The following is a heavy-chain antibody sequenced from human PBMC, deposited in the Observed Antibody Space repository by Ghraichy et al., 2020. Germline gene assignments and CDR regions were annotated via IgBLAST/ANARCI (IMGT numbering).Heavy chain of an antibody. V-gene: IGHV4-59*01. D-gene: IGHD6-19*01. J-gene: IGHJ4*02. CDR2: IYYSGST. CDR1: GGSISSYY. Sequence: SETLSLTCTVSGGSISSYYWSWIRQPPGTGLEWIGYIYYSGSTNYNPSLKSRVTISVDTSTNQFSLKLSSVTAADTAVYYCARVDSSGWYSLWGQGTLVTVSS. CDR3: ARVDSSGWYSL.